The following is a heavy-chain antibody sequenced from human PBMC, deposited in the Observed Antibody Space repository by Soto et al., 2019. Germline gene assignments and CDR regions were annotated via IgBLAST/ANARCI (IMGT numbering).Heavy chain of an antibody. V-gene: IGHV3-23*01. CDR1: GFTFSSYA. CDR3: AKDLSGSYHGGGNWFDP. D-gene: IGHD1-26*01. J-gene: IGHJ5*02. Sequence: XGSRRLSCAASGFTFSSYAMSWVRQAPGKGLEWISSISGGGTSTYYADSVKGQFSISRDNSKNTLYLQMNSLRAEDTAIYYCAKDLSGSYHGGGNWFDPWGQGTLVTVSS. CDR2: ISGGGTST.